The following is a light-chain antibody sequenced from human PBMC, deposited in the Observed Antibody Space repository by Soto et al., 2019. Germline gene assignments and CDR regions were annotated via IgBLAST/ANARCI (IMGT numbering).Light chain of an antibody. CDR2: KAS. CDR1: QSISSW. CDR3: QQYNSYPYT. J-gene: IGKJ2*01. V-gene: IGKV1-5*03. Sequence: DIQMTQSPSTLSASVGDRVTITCRASQSISSWLAWYQQKPGKAPKLLIYKASSLESGVPSRLSGSGSGTEFTLTISSLQPDDFATYYCQQYNSYPYTFGQG.